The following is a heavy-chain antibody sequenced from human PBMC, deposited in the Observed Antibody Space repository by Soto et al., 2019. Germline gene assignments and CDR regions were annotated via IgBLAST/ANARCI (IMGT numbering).Heavy chain of an antibody. J-gene: IGHJ4*02. D-gene: IGHD3-3*01. Sequence: QVQLQESGPGLVKPSQTLSLTCTVSGCSISSGGYYWSWIRQHPGKGLEWIGYIYYSGSTYYNPSLKRRVTISVDTSKNQFSLKLSSVTAADTAVYYCARVDYDFWSGLDYWGQGTLVTVSS. V-gene: IGHV4-31*03. CDR2: IYYSGST. CDR1: GCSISSGGYY. CDR3: ARVDYDFWSGLDY.